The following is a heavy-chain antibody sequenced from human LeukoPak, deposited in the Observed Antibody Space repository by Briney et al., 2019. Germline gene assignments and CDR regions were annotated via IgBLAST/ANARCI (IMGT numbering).Heavy chain of an antibody. CDR1: GFTFSTYW. Sequence: GGSLRLSCAASGFTFSTYWMSWVRQAPGRGLEWVANINQDGSAKFYGDSVKGRFTISRDNAKKSLYLQVNSLSAEDTAVYYCARNAFDIWGQGTMVTVSS. CDR2: INQDGSAK. J-gene: IGHJ3*02. V-gene: IGHV3-7*01. CDR3: ARNAFDI.